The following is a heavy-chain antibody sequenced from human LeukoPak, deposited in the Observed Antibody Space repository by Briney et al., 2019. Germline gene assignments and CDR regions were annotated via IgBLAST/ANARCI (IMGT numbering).Heavy chain of an antibody. D-gene: IGHD6-19*01. V-gene: IGHV3-53*01. CDR3: ARESSGWYFY. J-gene: IGHJ4*02. CDR1: GFTFTSYA. CDR2: IYSGGST. Sequence: GGSLRLSCAASGFTFTSYAMSWVRQAPGKGLEWVSVIYSGGSTHYADSVKGRFTISRDNSKNTLYLQMNSLRAEDTAVYYCARESSGWYFYWGQGTLVTVSS.